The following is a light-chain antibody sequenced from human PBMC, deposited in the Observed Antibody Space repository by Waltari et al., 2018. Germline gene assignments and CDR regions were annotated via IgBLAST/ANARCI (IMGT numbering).Light chain of an antibody. CDR1: GSAIDGSDF. CDR2: DVN. J-gene: IGLJ3*02. V-gene: IGLV2-14*03. Sequence: QSALTQPASVSGSPGQSITISCIGVGSAIDGSDFVSWYQHHPGKAPQVIIYDVNNRPSGISARFSASKSANTASLTISGLQSEDEGDYYCSSQTLDGVVLFGGGTRVTV. CDR3: SSQTLDGVVL.